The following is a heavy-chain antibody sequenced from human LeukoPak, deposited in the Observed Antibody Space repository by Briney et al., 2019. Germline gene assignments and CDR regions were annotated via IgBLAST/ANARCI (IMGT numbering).Heavy chain of an antibody. Sequence: GESLQISCQGSGYIFTNYWIGWVRQMPGKGLAWMGIIYPGDSDTRYSPSFQGQVTISADESSSTAYLQWSSLKASDTAIYYCARHRSGSYHSTLDYWGQGILVTVSS. V-gene: IGHV5-51*01. J-gene: IGHJ4*02. D-gene: IGHD1-26*01. CDR1: GYIFTNYW. CDR3: ARHRSGSYHSTLDY. CDR2: IYPGDSDT.